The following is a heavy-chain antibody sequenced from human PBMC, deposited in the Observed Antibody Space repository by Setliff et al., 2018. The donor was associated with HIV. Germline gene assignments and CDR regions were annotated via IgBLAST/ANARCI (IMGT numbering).Heavy chain of an antibody. CDR1: GFAFSTFA. J-gene: IGHJ5*02. CDR3: VRGKNWLDP. V-gene: IGHV3-33*01. Sequence: PGGSLRLSCTASGFAFSTFAMHWVRQAPGKGLEWVAVIWYDGSEQNFVDSVTGRFTISRDNAKNSLYVQMNSLRVDDTAVYYCVRGKNWLDPWGQGTLVTVPQ. CDR2: IWYDGSEQ.